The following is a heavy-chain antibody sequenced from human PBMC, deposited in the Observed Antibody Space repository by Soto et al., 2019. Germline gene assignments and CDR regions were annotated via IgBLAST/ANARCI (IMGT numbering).Heavy chain of an antibody. Sequence: QVQLQESGPGLVKPSETLSLTCTVSGGSVSSGSSYWSWIRQPPGKGLEWIGYIYYRGSTNHNPSLKSRVTISVDTSKNQFSLKLTSVTAADTAVYYCARDRSSYGGGPDAFDIWGQGTMVTVSS. CDR2: IYYRGST. J-gene: IGHJ3*02. D-gene: IGHD4-17*01. V-gene: IGHV4-61*01. CDR3: ARDRSSYGGGPDAFDI. CDR1: GGSVSSGSSY.